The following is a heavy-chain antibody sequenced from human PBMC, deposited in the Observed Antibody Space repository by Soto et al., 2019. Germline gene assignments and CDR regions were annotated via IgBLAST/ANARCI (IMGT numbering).Heavy chain of an antibody. CDR3: AREDRTNGYNYDY. V-gene: IGHV4-39*01. CDR1: GGSISSSNYY. D-gene: IGHD1-1*01. CDR2: IYYIGNT. J-gene: IGHJ4*02. Sequence: LSLTCSVSGGSISSSNYYWAWIRQPPGKGLEWIGSIYYIGNTYYNPSLKSRVTMSVDTSKNQFSLKVTSVTAADTAIYYCAREDRTNGYNYDYWGQGTLVTV.